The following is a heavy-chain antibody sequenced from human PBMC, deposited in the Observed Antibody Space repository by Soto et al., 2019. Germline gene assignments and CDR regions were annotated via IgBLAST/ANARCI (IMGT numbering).Heavy chain of an antibody. Sequence: SDTLSLSCTVSGGSISSGDYYWRWILQPPGKGLEWIGYIDYSGSTYYTPSLQSRVTILQDTSKHQVSLKRSGMTAADKAVYYCARVGAADYSLWGQFDSWGQGTLVTVSS. J-gene: IGHJ4*02. CDR3: ARVGAADYSLWGQFDS. V-gene: IGHV4-30-4*02. CDR2: IDYSGST. D-gene: IGHD4-4*01. CDR1: GGSISSGDYY.